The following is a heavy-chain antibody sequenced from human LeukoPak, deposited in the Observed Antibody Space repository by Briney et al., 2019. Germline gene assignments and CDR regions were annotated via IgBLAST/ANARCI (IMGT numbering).Heavy chain of an antibody. CDR1: GXTFSRFW. CDR3: ARDQSIAGPTTADY. Sequence: GGSLRLSCAASGXTFSRFWMHWVRQAPGKGQVWVSRINTDASTTIYADSVKGRFTISRDNAKNTLYLQMNSLRAEDTAVYYCARDQSIAGPTTADYWGQGTLVTVSS. J-gene: IGHJ4*02. D-gene: IGHD1-26*01. CDR2: INTDASTT. V-gene: IGHV3-74*01.